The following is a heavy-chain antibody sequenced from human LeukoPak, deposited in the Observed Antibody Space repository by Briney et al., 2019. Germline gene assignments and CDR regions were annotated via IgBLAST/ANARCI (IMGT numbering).Heavy chain of an antibody. V-gene: IGHV3-23*01. CDR3: AKDLWVTSVEH. D-gene: IGHD5-18*01. J-gene: IGHJ1*01. CDR1: GFTFSSYA. Sequence: GGSLRLSCAASGFTFSSYAMSWVRQAPGKGLEWVSAISGSGGSTYYADSVKGRFTISRDNSRNTLYLQMNSLRAEDTAVYYCAKDLWVTSVEHWGQGTLVTVSS. CDR2: ISGSGGST.